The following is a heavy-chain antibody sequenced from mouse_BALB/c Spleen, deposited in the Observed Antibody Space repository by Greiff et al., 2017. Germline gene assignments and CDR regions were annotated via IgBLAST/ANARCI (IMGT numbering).Heavy chain of an antibody. J-gene: IGHJ2*01. Sequence: QVQLKESGPSLVQPSQSLSITCTVSGFSLTSYGVHWVRQSPGKGLEWLGVIWRGGSTDYNASFMSRLSITKDNSKSQVFFKMNSLQADDTAIYYCAKPRYYGSSYYFDYWGQGTTLTVSS. CDR1: GFSLTSYG. CDR2: IWRGGST. CDR3: AKPRYYGSSYYFDY. D-gene: IGHD1-1*01. V-gene: IGHV2-5-1*01.